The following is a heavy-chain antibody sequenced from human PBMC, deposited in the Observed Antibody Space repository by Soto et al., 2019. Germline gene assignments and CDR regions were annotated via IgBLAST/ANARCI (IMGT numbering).Heavy chain of an antibody. J-gene: IGHJ4*02. CDR1: GFNFAGYG. D-gene: IGHD1-26*01. CDR2: TRHDGSNT. V-gene: IGHV3-30*02. CDR3: VRDGVGATTYFGFFDY. Sequence: PGGSLRLSCAASGFNFAGYGMHWVRQAPGKGLEWVAITRHDGSNTYYADSVRGRFTIPRDNSKNTLYLQMNSLTVEDTALYYCVRDGVGATTYFGFFDYWGQGVLVTVSS.